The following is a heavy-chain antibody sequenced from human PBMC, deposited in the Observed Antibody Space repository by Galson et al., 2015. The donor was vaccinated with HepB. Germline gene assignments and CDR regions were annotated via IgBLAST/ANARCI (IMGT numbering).Heavy chain of an antibody. CDR1: GFTFSSYG. D-gene: IGHD3-16*01. CDR2: ISYDGSNK. V-gene: IGHV3-30*18. J-gene: IGHJ4*02. Sequence: SLRLSCAASGFTFSSYGMHWVRQAPGKGLEWVAVISYDGSNKYYADSVKGRFTISRDNSKNTLYLQMNSLRAEDTAVYYCAKDLGAVDACFDYWGQGTLVTVSS. CDR3: AKDLGAVDACFDY.